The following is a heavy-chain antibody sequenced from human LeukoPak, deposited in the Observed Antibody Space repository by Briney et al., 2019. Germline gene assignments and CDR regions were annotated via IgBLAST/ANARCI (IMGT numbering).Heavy chain of an antibody. CDR2: ISTYNGNT. Sequence: ASVKLSCRSSGHTFTTYGITWVRQAPGQGFEWMGWISTYNGNTNYAQKLQGRVTMTTDTSTSTAYMELRSLRSDDTAMYYCARDRMDTGTYLDYWGQGTLVTVSS. D-gene: IGHD5-18*01. CDR3: ARDRMDTGTYLDY. V-gene: IGHV1-18*01. CDR1: GHTFTTYG. J-gene: IGHJ4*02.